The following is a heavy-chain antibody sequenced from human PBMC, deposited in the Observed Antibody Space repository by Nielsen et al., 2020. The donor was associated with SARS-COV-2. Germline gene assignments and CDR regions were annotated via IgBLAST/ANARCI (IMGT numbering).Heavy chain of an antibody. Sequence: VRQAPGKGLEWVSSISSSSSYIYYADSVKGRFTISRDNAKNSLYLQMNSLRAEDTAVYYCARSAYSSSWYGHYYYYYMDVWGKGTTVTVSS. J-gene: IGHJ6*03. CDR3: ARSAYSSSWYGHYYYYYMDV. CDR2: ISSSSSYI. D-gene: IGHD6-13*01. V-gene: IGHV3-21*01.